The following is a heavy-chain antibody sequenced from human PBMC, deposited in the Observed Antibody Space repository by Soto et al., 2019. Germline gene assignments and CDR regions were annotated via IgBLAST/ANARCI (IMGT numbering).Heavy chain of an antibody. J-gene: IGHJ4*02. CDR1: GFTFSSYW. CDR2: IKQDGSEK. CDR3: ARETYSAYSSSWYVY. D-gene: IGHD6-13*01. Sequence: EVQLVESGGGLVQPGGSLRLSCAASGFTFSSYWMSWVRQAPGKGLEWVANIKQDGSEKYYVDAVKGRFTISRDNAKNSLYLQMNSLRAEDTAVYYCARETYSAYSSSWYVYWGQGTLVTVSS. V-gene: IGHV3-7*05.